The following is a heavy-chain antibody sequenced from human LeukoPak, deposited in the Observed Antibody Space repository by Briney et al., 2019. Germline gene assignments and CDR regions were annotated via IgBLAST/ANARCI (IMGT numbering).Heavy chain of an antibody. CDR1: GGSISSHY. D-gene: IGHD3-3*01. CDR2: IYYSGST. J-gene: IGHJ6*03. CDR3: ARSSITIFGPRSGPNYYYYYMDV. Sequence: SETLSLTCTVSGGSISSHYWSWIRQPPGKGLEWIGYIYYSGSTNYNPSLKSQVTISVDTSKNQFSLKLSSVTAADTAVYYCARSSITIFGPRSGPNYYYYYMDVWGKGTTVTVSS. V-gene: IGHV4-59*11.